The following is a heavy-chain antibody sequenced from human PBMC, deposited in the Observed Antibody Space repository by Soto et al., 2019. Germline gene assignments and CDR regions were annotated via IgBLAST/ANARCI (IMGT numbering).Heavy chain of an antibody. V-gene: IGHV4-31*03. CDR3: ARMVMVAVAGTSWFDP. Sequence: QVQLQESGPGLVKPSQTLSLTCTVSGGSISSGGYYWSWIRQHPGKGLEWIGYIYYSGSTYYNPSLKRRVTISVDTSKNQFSLKLSSVTAADTAVYYCARMVMVAVAGTSWFDPWGQGTLVTVSS. J-gene: IGHJ5*02. CDR1: GGSISSGGYY. D-gene: IGHD6-19*01. CDR2: IYYSGST.